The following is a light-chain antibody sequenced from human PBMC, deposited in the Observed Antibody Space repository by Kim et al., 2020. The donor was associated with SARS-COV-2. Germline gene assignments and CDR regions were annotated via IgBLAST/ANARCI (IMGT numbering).Light chain of an antibody. CDR3: AAWDDSLSGHVV. J-gene: IGLJ2*01. Sequence: KSTISCSGSSSNIGSNYVYWYQQLPGTAPQLLIYRNNQRPSGVPDRFSGSKSGASASLAISGLRSEDEADYYCAAWDDSLSGHVVFGGGTQLTVL. V-gene: IGLV1-47*01. CDR2: RNN. CDR1: SSNIGSNY.